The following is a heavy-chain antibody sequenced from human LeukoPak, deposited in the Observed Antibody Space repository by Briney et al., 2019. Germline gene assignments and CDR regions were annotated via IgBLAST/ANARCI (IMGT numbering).Heavy chain of an antibody. CDR2: IRGGSTSI. Sequence: TGGSLRLSFAASGFTFSSYSMNWVRQAPGKGLEWISYIRGGSTSISYADSVKGRFTISRDSAEKSLYLQMNSLRAEDTAIYYCARGGHHGDYWYFDLWGRGTLVTVSS. CDR1: GFTFSSYS. J-gene: IGHJ2*01. V-gene: IGHV3-48*04. D-gene: IGHD4-17*01. CDR3: ARGGHHGDYWYFDL.